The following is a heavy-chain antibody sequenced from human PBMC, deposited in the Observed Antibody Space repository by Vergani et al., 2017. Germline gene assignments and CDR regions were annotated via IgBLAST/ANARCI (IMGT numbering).Heavy chain of an antibody. CDR1: DYSISTGHY. D-gene: IGHD6-19*01. CDR3: ARLGSVPGTQEFYFDY. V-gene: IGHV4-38-2*01. Sequence: QVQLQESGPGLVKPSETLSLTCDVSDYSISTGHYWAWIRQPPGKGLEWIGYIHHSGSTFYNPSLKSRVTVSVATSKNQFSLKLRSVTAADTAFYYCARLGSVPGTQEFYFDYWGQGTLVTVSS. J-gene: IGHJ4*02. CDR2: IHHSGST.